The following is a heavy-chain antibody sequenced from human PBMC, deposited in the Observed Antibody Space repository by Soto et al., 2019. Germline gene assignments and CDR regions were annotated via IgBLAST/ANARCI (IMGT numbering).Heavy chain of an antibody. V-gene: IGHV1-69*13. D-gene: IGHD3-22*01. CDR1: GGTFSSYA. CDR3: ASGDNYEVRRYPHYCMDV. CDR2: IIPIFGTA. J-gene: IGHJ6*02. Sequence: SVRVSCKASGGTFSSYAISWVRQAPGQGLEWMGGIIPIFGTANYAQKFQGRVTITADESTSTAYMELSSLRSEDTAVYYCASGDNYEVRRYPHYCMDVWGPGTTGTVSS.